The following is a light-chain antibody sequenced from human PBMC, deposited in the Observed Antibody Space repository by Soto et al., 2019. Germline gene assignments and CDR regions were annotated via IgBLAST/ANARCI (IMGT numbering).Light chain of an antibody. CDR1: QDISNS. Sequence: DIQMTQSPSSVSASVGDRVTITCRASQDISNSLAWYQQKPGKAPKLLIYAESSLQSGVPSRFSGSGSGTDFTLANSSQQPEDFATYYCQQADRFPLTFGGGTKVEIK. J-gene: IGKJ4*01. CDR3: QQADRFPLT. V-gene: IGKV1D-12*01. CDR2: AES.